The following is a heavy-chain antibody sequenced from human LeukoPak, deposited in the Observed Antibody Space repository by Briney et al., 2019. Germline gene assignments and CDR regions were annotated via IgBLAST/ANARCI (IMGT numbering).Heavy chain of an antibody. CDR3: AKMEAWTTVTGSGVDY. CDR1: GFTVSSHD. D-gene: IGHD4-17*01. J-gene: IGHJ4*01. Sequence: GGSLRLSCAASGFTVSSHDMSWVRQAPGKRLEWVSVIYMGGTTYYADSVKGRFTISRHSSKNTLYLQMNSLRAEDTAVYYCAKMEAWTTVTGSGVDYWGHGTLVTVSS. V-gene: IGHV3-53*01. CDR2: IYMGGTT.